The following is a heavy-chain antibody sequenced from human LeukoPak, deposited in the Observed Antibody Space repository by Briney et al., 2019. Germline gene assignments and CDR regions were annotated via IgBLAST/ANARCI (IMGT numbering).Heavy chain of an antibody. CDR2: ISGSGGST. V-gene: IGHV3-23*01. Sequence: GGSLRLSCAASGFTFSSYWMHWVRQAPGKGLEWVSAISGSGGSTYYADSVKGRFTVSRDNSKNTLYLQMNSLRAEDTAVYYCAKDGSYYDSSGYYAYWGQGTLVTVSS. CDR1: GFTFSSYW. J-gene: IGHJ4*02. D-gene: IGHD3-22*01. CDR3: AKDGSYYDSSGYYAY.